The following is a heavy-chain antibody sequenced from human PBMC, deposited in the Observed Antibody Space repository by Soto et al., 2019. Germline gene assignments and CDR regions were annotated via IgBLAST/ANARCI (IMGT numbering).Heavy chain of an antibody. CDR1: GDSISTVDYF. V-gene: IGHV4-30-4*01. J-gene: IGHJ5*01. CDR3: ARGRYCLTGRCFPNWFDS. Sequence: SETLSLTCSVAGDSISTVDYFWAWIRQPPGQALEYIGYIYKSTTTYYNPSFESRVAISLDTSKSQFSLNVTSVTAADTAVYFCARGRYCLTGRCFPNWFDSWGQGTLVTVSS. CDR2: IYKSTTT. D-gene: IGHD2-15*01.